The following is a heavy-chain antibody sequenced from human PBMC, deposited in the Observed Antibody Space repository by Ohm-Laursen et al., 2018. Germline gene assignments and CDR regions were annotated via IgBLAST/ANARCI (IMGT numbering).Heavy chain of an antibody. CDR3: AKHSSGYYYFDY. Sequence: SLRFSCAASGFTFSSYAMSWVRQAPGKGLEWVSAISGSGGSTYYADSVKGRFTISRDNSKNTLYLQMNSLRAEDTAVYYCAKHSSGYYYFDYWGQGTLVTVSS. V-gene: IGHV3-23*01. D-gene: IGHD3-22*01. CDR1: GFTFSSYA. CDR2: ISGSGGST. J-gene: IGHJ4*02.